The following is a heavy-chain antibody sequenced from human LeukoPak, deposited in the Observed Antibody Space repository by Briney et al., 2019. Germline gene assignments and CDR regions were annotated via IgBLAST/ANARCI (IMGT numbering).Heavy chain of an antibody. CDR2: ISSSGSTI. CDR1: GFTFSDYY. D-gene: IGHD6-19*01. J-gene: IGHJ3*02. CDR3: ARDLSLIAVAGTEAFDI. Sequence: GGSLRLSCAASGFTFSDYYMSWIRQAPGKGLEWVSYISSSGSTIYYADSVKGRFTISRDNAKNSLYLQMNSLRAEDTAVYYCARDLSLIAVAGTEAFDIWGQGTMVTVSS. V-gene: IGHV3-11*04.